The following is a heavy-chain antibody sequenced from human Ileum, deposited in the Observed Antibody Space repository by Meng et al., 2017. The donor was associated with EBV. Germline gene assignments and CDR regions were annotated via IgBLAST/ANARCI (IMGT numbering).Heavy chain of an antibody. CDR2: INPGSGNT. J-gene: IGHJ4*02. V-gene: IGHV1-3*01. CDR1: GYTFTGYA. Sequence: QVPLVQSGAEVKMPGASIKLSCKASGYTFTGYAINWVRQAPGQRLEWMGWINPGSGNTKYSQKFQGRVTITRDTSATTVYMDLSSLRSEDTAVFYCARDGGFSVGATKYDYWGQGALVTVSS. CDR3: ARDGGFSVGATKYDY. D-gene: IGHD1-26*01.